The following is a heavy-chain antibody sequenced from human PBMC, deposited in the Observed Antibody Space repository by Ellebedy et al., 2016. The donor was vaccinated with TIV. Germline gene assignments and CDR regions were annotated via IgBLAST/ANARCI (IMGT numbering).Heavy chain of an antibody. V-gene: IGHV4-61*05. J-gene: IGHJ4*02. CDR2: IYYSGTT. D-gene: IGHD4-17*01. CDR1: GGSISSSSYY. CDR3: ARTTTVYYFDY. Sequence: MPSETLSLTCSVSGGSISSSSYYWSWIRQPPGKGLEWIASIYYSGTTNYNPSLKSRVTISVDTSKNQFSLRLSSVTAADTAVYYRARTTTVYYFDYWGQGTLVTVSS.